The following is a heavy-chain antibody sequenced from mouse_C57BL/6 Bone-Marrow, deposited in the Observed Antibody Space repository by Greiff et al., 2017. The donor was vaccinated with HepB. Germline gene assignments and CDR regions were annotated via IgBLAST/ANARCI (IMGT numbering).Heavy chain of an antibody. CDR2: IHPNSGST. CDR1: GYTFTSYW. J-gene: IGHJ1*03. CDR3: ARRFNGSPYWYFDV. Sequence: QVQLKQPGAELVKPGASVKLSCKASGYTFTSYWMHWVKQRPGQGLEWIGMIHPNSGSTNYNEKFKSKATLTVDKSSSTAYMQLSSLTSEDSAVYYCARRFNGSPYWYFDVWGTGTTVTVSS. D-gene: IGHD1-1*01. V-gene: IGHV1-64*01.